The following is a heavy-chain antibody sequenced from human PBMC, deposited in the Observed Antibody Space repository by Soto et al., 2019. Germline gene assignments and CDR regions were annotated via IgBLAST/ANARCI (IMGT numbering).Heavy chain of an antibody. CDR2: ISSSNNYI. V-gene: IGHV3-11*06. Sequence: QVQLVESGGGLVKPGGSLRLSCAASGFTFSDYYMSWIRQAPGKGLERVTFISSSNNYIQYPDSVKGRFTVSRDNAKNSLFLQMNSLRAEDTAVYYCAREGYCRSTTCHYGMDVWGQGTTVTVSS. CDR1: GFTFSDYY. CDR3: AREGYCRSTTCHYGMDV. J-gene: IGHJ6*02. D-gene: IGHD2-2*01.